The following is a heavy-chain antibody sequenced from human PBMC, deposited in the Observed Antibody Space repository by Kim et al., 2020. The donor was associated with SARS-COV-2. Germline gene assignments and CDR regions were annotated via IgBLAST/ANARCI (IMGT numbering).Heavy chain of an antibody. D-gene: IGHD3-10*01. CDR2: IYTSGST. CDR3: ARDPYYYGSGKGVSV. CDR1: GGSISSGSYY. J-gene: IGHJ4*02. Sequence: SETLSLTCTVSGGSISSGSYYWSWIRQPAGKGLEWIGRIYTSGSTNYNPSLKSRVTISVDTSKNQFSLKLSSVTAADTAVYYCARDPYYYGSGKGVSVWGQGTLVTVSS. V-gene: IGHV4-61*02.